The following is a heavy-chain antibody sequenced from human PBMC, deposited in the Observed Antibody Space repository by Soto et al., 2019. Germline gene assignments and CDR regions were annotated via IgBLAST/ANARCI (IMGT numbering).Heavy chain of an antibody. D-gene: IGHD3-10*01. CDR3: ARGRYYGSGSFNWFDP. V-gene: IGHV4-59*12. CDR1: GGSISTYY. J-gene: IGHJ5*02. Sequence: SETLSLTCTVSGGSISTYYWSWVRQPPGKGLEWIGYVSYSGSTNYNPSLKSRITISVDTSKNQFSLTLSSVTAADTAVYYCARGRYYGSGSFNWFDPWGQGTLVTVSS. CDR2: VSYSGST.